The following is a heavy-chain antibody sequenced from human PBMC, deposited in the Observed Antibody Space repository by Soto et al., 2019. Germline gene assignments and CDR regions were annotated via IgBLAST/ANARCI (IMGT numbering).Heavy chain of an antibody. CDR2: INPSGST. V-gene: IGHV4-34*01. J-gene: IGHJ5*02. D-gene: IGHD3-16*01. CDR3: ARGLLGGAAA. Sequence: QVQLQQWGAGLLKPSETLSLTCAVYGGSLSGYYWSWIRQPPGQGLEWIGEINPSGSTSYIPSLESRVIMSVDTSKNQFSLRLSSVTAADTAVYYCARGLLGGAAAWGQGSLVIVSS. CDR1: GGSLSGYY.